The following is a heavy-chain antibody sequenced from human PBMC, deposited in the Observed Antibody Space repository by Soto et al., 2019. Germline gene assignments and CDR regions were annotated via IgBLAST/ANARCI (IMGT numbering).Heavy chain of an antibody. Sequence: GSLRLSCAASGFSFTNYAMHWVRQASGKGLEWVSSMSGSGGGTYYADSVKGRFTISRDNSKNTLFLQMNSLRAEDTALYYCAGAYCSGTTCYGLYGMDVWGQGTTVTVSS. J-gene: IGHJ6*02. V-gene: IGHV3-23*01. D-gene: IGHD2-2*01. CDR2: MSGSGGGT. CDR3: AGAYCSGTTCYGLYGMDV. CDR1: GFSFTNYA.